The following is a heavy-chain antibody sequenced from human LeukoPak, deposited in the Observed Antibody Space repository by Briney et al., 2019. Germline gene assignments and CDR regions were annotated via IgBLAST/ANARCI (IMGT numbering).Heavy chain of an antibody. CDR2: ISGSGDTT. J-gene: IGHJ4*02. Sequence: GGSLRLSCAASGFTFSNCVMSWVRQAPGKGLEWVSAISGSGDTTYYADSVKGRFTISRDNSKNTLYLQMNSLRAEDTAVYYCAKAPVGYCSSTSCYFDYWGQGTLVTVSS. D-gene: IGHD2-2*01. CDR3: AKAPVGYCSSTSCYFDY. CDR1: GFTFSNCV. V-gene: IGHV3-23*01.